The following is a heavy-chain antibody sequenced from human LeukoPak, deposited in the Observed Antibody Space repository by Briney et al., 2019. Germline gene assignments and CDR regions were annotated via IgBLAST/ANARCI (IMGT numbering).Heavy chain of an antibody. Sequence: PSASVKLSCQASGYTFTSYYMHWVRQAPGQGLEWMGWINPNSGDTCSGGTYYAPKLRGRVIMTRDTSITTAYMELSGLTSDDTAVYYCARDVFCTDINCNTPAKSSYYDLDVWGKGTTVTVSS. D-gene: IGHD2-8*02. J-gene: IGHJ6*03. CDR2: INPNSGDTCSGGT. CDR3: ARDVFCTDINCNTPAKSSYYDLDV. CDR1: GYTFTSYY. V-gene: IGHV1-2*02.